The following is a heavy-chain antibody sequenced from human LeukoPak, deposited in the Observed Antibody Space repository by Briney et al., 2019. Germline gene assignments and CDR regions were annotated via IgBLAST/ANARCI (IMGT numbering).Heavy chain of an antibody. CDR1: GFTFDDYA. V-gene: IGHV3-9*01. CDR2: ISWNSGSI. J-gene: IGHJ4*02. D-gene: IGHD3-22*01. CDR3: AKDSGDSSGYYYVGGGLDY. Sequence: TGGSLRLSCVASGFTFDDYAMHWVRQAPGKGLEWVSGISWNSGSIGYADSVKGRFTISRDNAKNSLYLQMNSLRAEDTALYYCAKDSGDSSGYYYVGGGLDYWGQGTLVTVSS.